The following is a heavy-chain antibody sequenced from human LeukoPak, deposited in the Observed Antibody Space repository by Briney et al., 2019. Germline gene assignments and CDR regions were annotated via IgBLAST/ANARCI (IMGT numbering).Heavy chain of an antibody. J-gene: IGHJ4*02. D-gene: IGHD1-26*01. Sequence: SETLSLTCTVSGGSVSSGSYYWSWIRQPPGKGLEWIGYIYYSGSTNYNPSLKSRVTISVDTSKNQFSLKLSSVTAADTAVYYCARGWELLQYYFDYWGQRTLVTVSS. CDR2: IYYSGST. V-gene: IGHV4-61*01. CDR1: GGSVSSGSYY. CDR3: ARGWELLQYYFDY.